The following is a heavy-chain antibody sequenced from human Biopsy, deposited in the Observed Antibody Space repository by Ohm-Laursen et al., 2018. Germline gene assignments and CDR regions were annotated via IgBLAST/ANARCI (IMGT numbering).Heavy chain of an antibody. CDR1: GGSINSYY. CDR3: VRGGSGSFPFDY. J-gene: IGHJ4*02. Sequence: GTLSLTCIVSGGSINSYYWSWMRQPSGKGLEWIGRLFTSGTTNSSPSLNNRITMSVDTSKNQFSLRLTSVTAADTAVFYCVRGGSGSFPFDYWGPGTLVTVSS. D-gene: IGHD3-10*01. V-gene: IGHV4-4*07. CDR2: LFTSGTT.